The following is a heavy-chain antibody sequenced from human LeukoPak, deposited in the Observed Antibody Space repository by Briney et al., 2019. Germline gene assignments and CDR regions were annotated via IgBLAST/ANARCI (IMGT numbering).Heavy chain of an antibody. CDR3: ASSSGSSSQFDY. CDR2: IYHSGST. D-gene: IGHD1-26*01. Sequence: ASETLSLTCTVSGGSISSGGYYWSWIRQPPGKGLEWIGYIYHSGSTYYNPSLKSRVTISVDRSKNQFSLKLSSVTAADTAVYYCASSSGSSSQFDYWGQGTLVTVSS. J-gene: IGHJ4*02. CDR1: GGSISSGGYY. V-gene: IGHV4-30-2*01.